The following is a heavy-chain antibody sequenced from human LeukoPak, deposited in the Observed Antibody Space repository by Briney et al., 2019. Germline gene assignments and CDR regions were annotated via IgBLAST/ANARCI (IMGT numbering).Heavy chain of an antibody. CDR1: GFTFSSYA. J-gene: IGHJ4*02. V-gene: IGHV3-7*01. Sequence: GGSLRLSCAASGFTFSSYAMSWVRQAPGKGLEWVANIKQDGSEKYYVDSVKGRFTISRDNAKNSLYLQMNSLRAEDTAVYYCARDRLPRYWGQGTLVTVSS. CDR3: ARDRLPRY. D-gene: IGHD2-15*01. CDR2: IKQDGSEK.